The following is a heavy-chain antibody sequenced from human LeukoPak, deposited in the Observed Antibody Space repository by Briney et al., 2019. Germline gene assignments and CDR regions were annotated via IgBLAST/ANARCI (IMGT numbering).Heavy chain of an antibody. J-gene: IGHJ4*02. Sequence: ASVKVSCKASGYTFTGYYMHWVRQAPGQGLEWMGWINPNSGGTNYAQKFQGGVTMTRDTSISTAYMELSRLRSDDTAVYYCARVDELWFGELYWYFDYWGQGTLVTVSS. CDR2: INPNSGGT. V-gene: IGHV1-2*02. D-gene: IGHD3-10*01. CDR3: ARVDELWFGELYWYFDY. CDR1: GYTFTGYY.